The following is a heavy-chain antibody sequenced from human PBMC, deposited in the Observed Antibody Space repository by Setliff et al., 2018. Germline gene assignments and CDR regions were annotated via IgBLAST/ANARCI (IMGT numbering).Heavy chain of an antibody. CDR3: AITMTTGVDFFDY. D-gene: IGHD4-17*01. Sequence: PGGSLRLSCAASGFTFSGSAVYWVRQASGRGREWVGRIRSKADSYATAYAESVKARFTISRDDSKNTAYLQVNSLKTEDTAVYYCAITMTTGVDFFDYWGQGTLVTVSS. CDR2: IRSKADSYAT. CDR1: GFTFSGSA. V-gene: IGHV3-73*01. J-gene: IGHJ4*02.